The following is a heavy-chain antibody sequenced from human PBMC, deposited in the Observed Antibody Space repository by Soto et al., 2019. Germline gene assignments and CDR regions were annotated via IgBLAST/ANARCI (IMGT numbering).Heavy chain of an antibody. J-gene: IGHJ6*02. V-gene: IGHV1-69*12. CDR3: ARHVPAAGYYYGMDV. Sequence: QVQLVQSGAEVKKPGSSVKVSCKASGGTFSSYAISWVRQAPGQGLEWMGGVIPIFGTADYAQKFQGRVTINADESTSTAYMELSSLRSEDTAVYYCARHVPAAGYYYGMDVWGQGTTVTVSS. D-gene: IGHD2-2*01. CDR1: GGTFSSYA. CDR2: VIPIFGTA.